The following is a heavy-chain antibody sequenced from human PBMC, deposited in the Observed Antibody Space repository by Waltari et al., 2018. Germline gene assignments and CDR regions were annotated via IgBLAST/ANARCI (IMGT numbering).Heavy chain of an antibody. CDR1: GFTFSSYG. D-gene: IGHD5-18*01. Sequence: QVQLVESGGGVVQPGRSLRLSCAASGFTFSSYGMQWVRQAPGKGLEWVAVRWYDGSNKYYADSVKGRFTISRDNSKNTLYLQMNSLRAEDTAVYYCARETELWFDYWGQGTLVTVSS. CDR3: ARETELWFDY. V-gene: IGHV3-33*01. CDR2: RWYDGSNK. J-gene: IGHJ4*02.